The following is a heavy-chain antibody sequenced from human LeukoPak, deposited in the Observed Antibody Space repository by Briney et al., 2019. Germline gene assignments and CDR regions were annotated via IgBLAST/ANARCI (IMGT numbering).Heavy chain of an antibody. CDR3: ARDQNLGNDY. V-gene: IGHV3-7*01. D-gene: IGHD4-23*01. CDR2: IKQDGSEK. J-gene: IGHJ4*02. CDR1: GFTFSSYA. Sequence: GGSLRLSRAASGFTFSSYAMHWVRQAPGKGLEWVANIKQDGSEKYYVDSVKGRFTISRDNAENSLYLQMNSLRAEDTAVYYYARDQNLGNDYWGQGTLVTVSS.